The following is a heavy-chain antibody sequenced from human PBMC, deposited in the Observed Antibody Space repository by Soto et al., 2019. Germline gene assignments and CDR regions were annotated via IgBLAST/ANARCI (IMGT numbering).Heavy chain of an antibody. Sequence: QVQLVHSGAEVKKPGSSVKVSCKASGGTFSSYTISWVRQAPGQGLEWMGRIIPILGIANYAQKFQGRVTITADKSTSTAYMELSSLRSEDTAVYYCASSRYCSSTSCLHNWFDPWGQGTLVTVSS. V-gene: IGHV1-69*02. CDR3: ASSRYCSSTSCLHNWFDP. CDR2: IIPILGIA. CDR1: GGTFSSYT. J-gene: IGHJ5*02. D-gene: IGHD2-2*01.